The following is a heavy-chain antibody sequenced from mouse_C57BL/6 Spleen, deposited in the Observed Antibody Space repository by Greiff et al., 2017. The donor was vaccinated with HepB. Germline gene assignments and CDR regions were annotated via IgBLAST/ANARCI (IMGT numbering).Heavy chain of an antibody. J-gene: IGHJ2*01. V-gene: IGHV3-6*01. Sequence: EVQLKESGPGLVKPSQSLSLTCSVTGYSITSGYYWNWIRQFPGNKLEWMGYISYDGSNNYNPSLKNRISITRDTSKNQFFLKLNSVTTEDTATYYCAREEEDYFDYWGQGTTLTVSS. CDR1: GYSITSGYY. CDR3: AREEEDYFDY. CDR2: ISYDGSN.